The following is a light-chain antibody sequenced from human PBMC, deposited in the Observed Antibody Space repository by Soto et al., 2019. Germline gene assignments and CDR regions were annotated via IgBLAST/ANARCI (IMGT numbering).Light chain of an antibody. CDR1: QYVHTS. CDR3: QQYNQWPPTWT. Sequence: EIVMTQSPGTLSVSPGERVTVSCRSSQYVHTSLAWYQQKSGQAPRLLIYGASIRAPGVPVRFSGSRSGTEFNLTIDSLQSEDSAVYSWQQYNQWPPTWTFGQGTKVE. V-gene: IGKV3-15*01. CDR2: GAS. J-gene: IGKJ1*01.